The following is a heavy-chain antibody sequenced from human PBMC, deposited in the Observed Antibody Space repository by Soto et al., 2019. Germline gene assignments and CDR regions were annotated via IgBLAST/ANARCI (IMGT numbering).Heavy chain of an antibody. V-gene: IGHV3-64*02. CDR2: ISSNGGST. CDR3: AREASYPCYYFDN. J-gene: IGHJ4*02. CDR1: GFTFSSYS. Sequence: GSLRLSCAASGFTFSSYSMRLARQAPGEGLEYESAISSNGGSTHYTDSVEGRCAVSRGKSKSTPYLQMRSLRAEDMAVYYWAREASYPCYYFDNWGQGAMVTVSS.